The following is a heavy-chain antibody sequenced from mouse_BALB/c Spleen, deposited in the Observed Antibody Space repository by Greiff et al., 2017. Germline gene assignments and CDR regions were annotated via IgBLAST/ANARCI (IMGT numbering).Heavy chain of an antibody. CDR3: ANYGSTFAY. V-gene: IGHV1S135*01. D-gene: IGHD1-1*01. J-gene: IGHJ3*01. CDR2: IDPYNGGT. CDR1: GYAFTSYN. Sequence: EVKVVESGPELVKPGASVKVSCKASGYAFTSYNMYWVKQSHGKSLEWIGYIDPYNGGTSYNQKFKGKATLTVDKSSSTAYMHLNSLTSEDSAVYYCANYGSTFAYWGQGTLVTVSA.